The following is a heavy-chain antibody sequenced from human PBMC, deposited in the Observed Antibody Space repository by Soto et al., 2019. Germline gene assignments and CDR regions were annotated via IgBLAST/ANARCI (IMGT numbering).Heavy chain of an antibody. Sequence: PSETLSLTCTVSGGSISSSSYYWGWIRQPPGKGLEWIGSIYYSGSTYYNPSLKSRVTISVETSKNQLSLKLSSVTAEDTAVYYCVIKEEQRYYYYGMDVWGQGTTVT. CDR3: VIKEEQRYYYYGMDV. CDR1: GGSISSSSYY. CDR2: IYYSGST. V-gene: IGHV4-39*01. J-gene: IGHJ6*01. D-gene: IGHD3-10*01.